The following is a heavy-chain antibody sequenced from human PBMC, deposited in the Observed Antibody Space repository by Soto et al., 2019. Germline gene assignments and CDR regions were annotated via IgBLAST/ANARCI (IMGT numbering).Heavy chain of an antibody. CDR3: AREGVRGMDV. V-gene: IGHV1-2*04. Sequence: EASVKVSCKASGYTFTGYYMHWVRQAPGQGLEWKGWINPNSGGTNYAQKFQGWVTMTRDTSISTDYKELSRLRSDDTAVYYCAREGVRGMDVWGQGTTVTVSS. J-gene: IGHJ6*02. CDR1: GYTFTGYY. D-gene: IGHD3-16*01. CDR2: INPNSGGT.